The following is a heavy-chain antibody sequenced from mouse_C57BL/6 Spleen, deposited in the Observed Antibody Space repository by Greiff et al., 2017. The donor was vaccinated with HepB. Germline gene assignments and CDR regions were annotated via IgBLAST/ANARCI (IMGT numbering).Heavy chain of an antibody. CDR2: ISDGGSYT. J-gene: IGHJ1*03. Sequence: EVKVVESGGGLVKPGGSLKLSCAASGFTFSSYAMSWVRQTPEKRLEWVATISDGGSYTYYPDNVKGRFTISRDNAKNNLYLQMSHLKSEDTAMYYCARVYYYGSDWYFDVWGTGTTVTVSS. CDR3: ARVYYYGSDWYFDV. D-gene: IGHD1-1*01. V-gene: IGHV5-4*03. CDR1: GFTFSSYA.